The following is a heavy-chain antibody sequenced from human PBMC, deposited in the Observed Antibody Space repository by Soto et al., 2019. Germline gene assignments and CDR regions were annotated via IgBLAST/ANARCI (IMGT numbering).Heavy chain of an antibody. CDR2: IYYSGST. J-gene: IGHJ4*02. Sequence: SETLSLTCTVSGGSISSYYWSWIRQPPGKGLEWIGYIYYSGSTNYNPSLKSRVTISVDTSKNQFSLKLSSVTAADTAVYYCARSCSSTSCHLGYYFDYWGQGTLVTVSS. CDR1: GGSISSYY. D-gene: IGHD2-2*01. CDR3: ARSCSSTSCHLGYYFDY. V-gene: IGHV4-59*01.